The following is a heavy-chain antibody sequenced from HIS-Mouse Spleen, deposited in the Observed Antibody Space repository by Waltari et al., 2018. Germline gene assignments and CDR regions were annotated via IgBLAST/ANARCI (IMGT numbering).Heavy chain of an antibody. CDR2: IYYSGST. V-gene: IGHV4-39*07. J-gene: IGHJ4*02. Sequence: QLQLQESGPGLVKPSETLSLTCTVSGGSIRSSSYYWGWIRQPPGKGLEGIGSIYYSGSTYYNPSLKSRVTISVDTSKNQFSLKLSSVTAADTAVYYCARATELELLDYWGQGTLVTVSS. CDR1: GGSIRSSSYY. CDR3: ARATELELLDY. D-gene: IGHD1-7*01.